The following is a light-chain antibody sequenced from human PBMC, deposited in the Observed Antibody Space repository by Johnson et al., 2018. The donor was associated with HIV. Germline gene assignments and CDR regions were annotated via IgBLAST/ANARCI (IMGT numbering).Light chain of an antibody. J-gene: IGLJ1*01. V-gene: IGLV1-51*02. CDR1: SSNVGNNY. Sequence: QLVLTQPPSVSAAPGQKVTIYCSGSSSNVGNNYVSWYQQLPGTAPKLLIYENNKRPSGIPDRFFGSKSGTSATLDITGLQTGDEGDYYCGAWDSSLNAYVFGTGTKVTVL. CDR3: GAWDSSLNAYV. CDR2: ENN.